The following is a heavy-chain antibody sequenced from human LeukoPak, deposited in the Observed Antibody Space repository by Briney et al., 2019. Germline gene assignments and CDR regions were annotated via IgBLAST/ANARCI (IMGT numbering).Heavy chain of an antibody. Sequence: PSETLSLTCTVSGGSISSGSYYWRWIRQPAGKGLEWIGRIYTSGSTNYNPSLKSRVTISVDTSKNQFSLKLSSVTAADTAVYYCAREDYDSSGYYDYWGQGTLVTVSS. J-gene: IGHJ4*02. CDR3: AREDYDSSGYYDY. V-gene: IGHV4-61*02. CDR2: IYTSGST. D-gene: IGHD3-22*01. CDR1: GGSISSGSYY.